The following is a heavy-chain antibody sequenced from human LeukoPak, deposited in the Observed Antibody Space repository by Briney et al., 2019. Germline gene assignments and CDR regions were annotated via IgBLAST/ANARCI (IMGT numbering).Heavy chain of an antibody. Sequence: GGSLRLSCAASGFIIGRDSMNWVRQAPGKGLEWISYISYDSAIKYYADSVRGRFTISRDNVKNSLCLQMHSLNAEDTAVYFCVRDNPRCCGVVPANIDDYWGQGTLVTVSS. J-gene: IGHJ4*02. V-gene: IGHV3-48*01. CDR2: ISYDSAIK. CDR1: GFIIGRDS. CDR3: VRDNPRCCGVVPANIDDY. D-gene: IGHD2-15*01.